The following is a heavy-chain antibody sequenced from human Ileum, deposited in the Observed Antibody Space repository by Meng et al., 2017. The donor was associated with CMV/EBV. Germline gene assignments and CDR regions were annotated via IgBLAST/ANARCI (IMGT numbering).Heavy chain of an antibody. CDR1: GDSVSSNIAA. CDR2: TYYRSKWYS. CDR3: ARGSHGTTVSLFDS. V-gene: IGHV6-1*01. D-gene: IGHD1/OR15-1a*01. Sequence: QGQMQQAGPGLVKPSQTLSLTCAIHGDSVSSNIAAWNWIRQSPSRGLEWLGRTYYRSKWYSDSAISVRSRLSVSPDTSRNQFSLQLTSVTPEDTAVYYCARGSHGTTVSLFDSWGQGILVTVSS. J-gene: IGHJ4*02.